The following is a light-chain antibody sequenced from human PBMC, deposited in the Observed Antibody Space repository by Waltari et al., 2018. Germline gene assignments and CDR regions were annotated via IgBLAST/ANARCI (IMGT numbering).Light chain of an antibody. J-gene: IGLJ3*02. CDR3: SSYTSSSTLL. V-gene: IGLV2-14*01. CDR2: DVS. Sequence: QSALTQPASVSGSPGQSITISCTGTSSDVGGYNYVSWYQQHPGKAPKLIIYDVSKRPSGVSNRFSGSKSGNTASLTISGLQAEDEADFYCSSYTSSSTLLFGGETKLTVL. CDR1: SSDVGGYNY.